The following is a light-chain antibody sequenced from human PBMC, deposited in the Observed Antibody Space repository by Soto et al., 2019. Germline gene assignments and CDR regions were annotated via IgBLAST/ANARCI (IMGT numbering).Light chain of an antibody. CDR3: QKYYTAPET. Sequence: DIPMTQSPSSLSASVGDRVTITCRASQGIGNYLAWYQQKPGKVPKKLIYDASTLQSGVPSRFSGSGSGTDFTLTISSLQPEDVATYYCQKYYTAPETFGQGTKVEIK. V-gene: IGKV1-27*01. CDR2: DAS. CDR1: QGIGNY. J-gene: IGKJ1*01.